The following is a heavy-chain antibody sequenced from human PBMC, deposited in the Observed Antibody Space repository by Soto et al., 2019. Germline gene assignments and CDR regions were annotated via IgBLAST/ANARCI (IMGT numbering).Heavy chain of an antibody. D-gene: IGHD3-9*01. Sequence: PSETLSLTCAVYGGSFSGYYWSWIRQPPGKGLEWIGEINHSGSTNYNPSLKSRVTISVDTSKNQFSLKLSSVTAADTAVYYCARGRGDWLLWGRSVPWFDPWGQGTLVTVSS. CDR1: GGSFSGYY. V-gene: IGHV4-34*01. CDR3: ARGRGDWLLWGRSVPWFDP. J-gene: IGHJ5*02. CDR2: INHSGST.